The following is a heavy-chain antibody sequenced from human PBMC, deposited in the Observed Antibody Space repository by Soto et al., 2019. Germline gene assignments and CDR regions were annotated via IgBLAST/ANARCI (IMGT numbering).Heavy chain of an antibody. J-gene: IGHJ4*02. CDR3: ATPIKYYDVWSGYSPFDY. CDR2: MNPNSGNT. V-gene: IGHV1-8*01. Sequence: ASVKVSCKASGYTFTSYDINWVRQATGQGLEWMGWMNPNSGNTGYAQKFQGRVTLTADESTTTAYMELSSLRSEDTAVYYCATPIKYYDVWSGYSPFDYWGQGTLVTVSS. D-gene: IGHD3-3*01. CDR1: GYTFTSYD.